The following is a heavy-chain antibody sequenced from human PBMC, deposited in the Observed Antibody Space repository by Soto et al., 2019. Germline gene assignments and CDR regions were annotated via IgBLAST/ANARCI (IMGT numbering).Heavy chain of an antibody. CDR3: ARSGFKCYGSGMQVH. Sequence: PSETLSLTCAVSGGSISSSNWWSWVRQPPGKGLEWIGEIYHSGSTNYNPSLKSRVTISVDTSKNQFSLKLSSVTAADTAVYYCARSGFKCYGSGMQVHWGQGTLVTVFS. CDR2: IYHSGST. CDR1: GGSISSSNW. J-gene: IGHJ4*02. V-gene: IGHV4-4*02. D-gene: IGHD3-10*01.